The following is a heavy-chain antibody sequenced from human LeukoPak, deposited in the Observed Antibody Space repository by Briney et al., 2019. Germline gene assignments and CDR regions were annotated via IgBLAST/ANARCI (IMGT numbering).Heavy chain of an antibody. CDR3: ARSAPYGAFDI. D-gene: IGHD4-17*01. CDR1: GFTFSSYW. Sequence: PGGSLRLSCAASGFTFSSYWMHWFRQAPGKGLVWVSRINSDGSSTSYADSVKGRFSISRDNAKNTLYLQMNSLRAEDTAVYYCARSAPYGAFDIWGQGTMVTVSS. J-gene: IGHJ3*02. CDR2: INSDGSST. V-gene: IGHV3-74*01.